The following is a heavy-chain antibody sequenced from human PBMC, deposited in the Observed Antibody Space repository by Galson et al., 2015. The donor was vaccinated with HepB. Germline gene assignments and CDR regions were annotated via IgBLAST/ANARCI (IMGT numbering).Heavy chain of an antibody. CDR1: GYTFTNYY. V-gene: IGHV1-46*01. D-gene: IGHD2-15*01. CDR3: ARDLSTCSNGNCYSGYFDY. CDR2: INPNGGGT. Sequence: SVKVSCKASGYTFTNYYMHWLRQAPGQGLEWMGIINPNGGGTIYARKFQGRVTMTRDTSTNTVYMDLSTLRSEDTAIYFCARDLSTCSNGNCYSGYFDYWGQGTLVTVSS. J-gene: IGHJ4*02.